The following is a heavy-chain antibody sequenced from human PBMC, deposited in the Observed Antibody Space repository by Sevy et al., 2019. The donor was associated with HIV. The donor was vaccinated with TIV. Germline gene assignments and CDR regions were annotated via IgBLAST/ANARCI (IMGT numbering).Heavy chain of an antibody. CDR3: AKVLHIVEIPAAIDYYYGMDV. D-gene: IGHD2-2*01. CDR1: GFTFSTYG. CDR2: IRFDGSIK. J-gene: IGHJ6*02. Sequence: GGSLRLSCAASGFTFSTYGTHWVRQAPGKGLEWVAFIRFDGSIKYYTDSVKGRLTISRDNSKNTLYLRMNGLGAEDTAVYFCAKVLHIVEIPAAIDYYYGMDVWGQGTTVTVSS. V-gene: IGHV3-30*02.